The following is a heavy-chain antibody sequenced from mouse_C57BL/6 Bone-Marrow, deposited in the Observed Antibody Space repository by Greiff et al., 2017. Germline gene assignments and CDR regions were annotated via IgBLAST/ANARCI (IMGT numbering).Heavy chain of an antibody. V-gene: IGHV5-6*02. D-gene: IGHD1-1*01. J-gene: IGHJ4*01. CDR1: GFTFSSYG. Sequence: EVKLVESGGDLVKPGGSLKLSCAASGFTFSSYGMSWVRQTPDKRLEWVATISSGGSYTYYPDSVKGRLPISRDNAKNTLYLQMSSLKSEDTAMYYCARRGTVGYAMDYWGQGTSVTVSS. CDR3: ARRGTVGYAMDY. CDR2: ISSGGSYT.